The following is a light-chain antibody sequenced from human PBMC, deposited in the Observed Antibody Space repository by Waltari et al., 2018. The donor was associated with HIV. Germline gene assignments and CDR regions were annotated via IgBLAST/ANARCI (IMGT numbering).Light chain of an antibody. V-gene: IGKV1-39*01. Sequence: DIQMPQSPSSLSASVGDRVTITCRANQSIGNYLNWYQQKLGKAPKLLIYAASSLQTGVPSRFSARGSGTAFALIITSLQPEDFATYHCQQTYSNPSTFGQGTKLDI. CDR3: QQTYSNPST. J-gene: IGKJ2*01. CDR1: QSIGNY. CDR2: AAS.